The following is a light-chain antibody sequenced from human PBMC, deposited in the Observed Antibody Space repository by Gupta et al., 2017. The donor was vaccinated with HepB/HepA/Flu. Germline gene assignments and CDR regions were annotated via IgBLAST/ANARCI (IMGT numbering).Light chain of an antibody. CDR3: QQDDTLVT. CDR1: EGIGRK. CDR2: DSS. V-gene: IGKV3-15*01. Sequence: EILMTQSPATLSVSPGERATLSCRASEGIGRKLAWYQQKPGQPPRLIMYDSSNRVTGIPDRFSGSGAVTEFTLTSSRLQSEDFAVYYGQQDDTLVTFGGGTKVEI. J-gene: IGKJ4*01.